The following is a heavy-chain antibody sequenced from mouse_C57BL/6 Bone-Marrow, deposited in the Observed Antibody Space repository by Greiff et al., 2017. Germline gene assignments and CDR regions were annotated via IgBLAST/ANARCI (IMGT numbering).Heavy chain of an antibody. Sequence: VQLVESGAELVMPGASVKLSCKASGYTFTSYWMHWVKQRPGQGLEWIGEIDPSDSYTNYNQKFKGKSTLTVDKSSSTAYMQLSSLTSEDSAVYYCARAAPYYYGSSYGYWYFDVWGTGTTVTVSS. V-gene: IGHV1-69*01. D-gene: IGHD1-1*01. J-gene: IGHJ1*03. CDR2: IDPSDSYT. CDR1: GYTFTSYW. CDR3: ARAAPYYYGSSYGYWYFDV.